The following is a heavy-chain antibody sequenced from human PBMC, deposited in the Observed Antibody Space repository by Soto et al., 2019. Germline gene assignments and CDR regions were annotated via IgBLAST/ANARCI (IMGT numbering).Heavy chain of an antibody. CDR2: ISSDGDIT. CDR3: VKVSTFYDILTGYYSTNFFDP. CDR1: GFTLSEYS. Sequence: GGSLRLSCSASGFTLSEYSMHWVRQAPGKGLQYVSTISSDGDITYYADSVKGRFTISRDNSKNTLYLQMNSLRPEDTAVYYCVKVSTFYDILTGYYSTNFFDPWGQGTLVTVSS. J-gene: IGHJ5*02. V-gene: IGHV3-64D*06. D-gene: IGHD3-9*01.